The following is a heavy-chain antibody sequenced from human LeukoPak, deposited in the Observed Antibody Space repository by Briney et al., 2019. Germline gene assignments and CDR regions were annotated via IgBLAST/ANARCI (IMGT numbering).Heavy chain of an antibody. J-gene: IGHJ3*02. Sequence: PSETLSLTCTVSGGSISSYYWTWIRQPPGKGLEWIGYVYYSGSTNYNPSLRSRVTISVDTSKNQFSLNLSSVTAADTAVYYCARRRTSPEAFDIWGQGAMVTVSS. CDR2: VYYSGST. CDR1: GGSISSYY. V-gene: IGHV4-59*01. CDR3: ARRRTSPEAFDI.